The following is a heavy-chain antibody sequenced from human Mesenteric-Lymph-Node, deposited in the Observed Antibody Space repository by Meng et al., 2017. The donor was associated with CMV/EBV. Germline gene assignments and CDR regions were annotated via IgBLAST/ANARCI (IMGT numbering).Heavy chain of an antibody. CDR2: IYSGGST. V-gene: IGHV3-53*01. CDR1: GFTVSSHY. Sequence: GESLKISCAASGFTVSSHYMSWVRQAPGKGLEWVSVIYSGGSTYYADSVKGRFTISRDNSKNTLYLQMNSLRAEDTAVYYCARAGGYYDSSGYYTFDYWGQGTLVTVSS. J-gene: IGHJ4*02. CDR3: ARAGGYYDSSGYYTFDY. D-gene: IGHD3-22*01.